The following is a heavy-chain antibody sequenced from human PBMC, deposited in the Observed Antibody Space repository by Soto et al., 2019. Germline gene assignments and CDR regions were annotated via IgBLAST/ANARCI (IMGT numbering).Heavy chain of an antibody. CDR3: AKDTGRGVGSVFDY. V-gene: IGHV3-23*01. Sequence: EVQLLESGGGLVQPGGSLRLSCALSGFIFSNYAMSWVRQARGKGLEWVSAISGSGADTYYTESVKGRFTISRDNSKNTLYLQMNSLRAEDTAVYYCAKDTGRGVGSVFDYWGQGTLVTVSS. CDR2: ISGSGADT. CDR1: GFIFSNYA. J-gene: IGHJ4*02. D-gene: IGHD2-15*01.